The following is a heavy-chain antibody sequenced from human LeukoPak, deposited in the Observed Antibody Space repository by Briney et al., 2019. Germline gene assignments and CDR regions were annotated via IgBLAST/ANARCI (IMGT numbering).Heavy chain of an antibody. D-gene: IGHD2-2*02. J-gene: IGHJ5*02. CDR3: ARDSGYCSSTSCCTLWFDP. Sequence: ASVKVSCKASGYTFTSYAMNWVRQAPGQGLEWMGWINTNTGNPTYAQGFTGRFVFSLDTSVSTAYLQISNLKAEDTAVYYCARDSGYCSSTSCCTLWFDPWGQGTLVAVSS. CDR1: GYTFTSYA. V-gene: IGHV7-4-1*02. CDR2: INTNTGNP.